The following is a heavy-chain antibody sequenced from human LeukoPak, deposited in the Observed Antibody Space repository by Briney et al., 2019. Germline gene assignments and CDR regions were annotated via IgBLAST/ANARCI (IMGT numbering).Heavy chain of an antibody. V-gene: IGHV3-48*03. CDR2: ISRSGSTI. J-gene: IGHJ6*04. CDR3: AEIGITMIGGV. Sequence: GALRLSGAASGFTFSIYEMSWVRQGPGKGLEWVSYISRSGSTIYYADSVKGRFTISIDNAKNSLYLQMNSLRAEDTAVYYCAEIGITMIGGVWGKGTPVTISS. CDR1: GFTFSIYE. D-gene: IGHD3-10*02.